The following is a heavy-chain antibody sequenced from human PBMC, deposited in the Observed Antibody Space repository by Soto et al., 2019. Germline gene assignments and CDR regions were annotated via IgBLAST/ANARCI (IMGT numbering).Heavy chain of an antibody. D-gene: IGHD3-16*01. Sequence: GGSLRLSCAASGFTFSSYAMSWVRQAPGKGLEWVSAISGSGGSTYYADSVKGRFTISRDNSKNTLYLQMNSLRAEDTAVYYCASPGVTRPGGGYYFDYWGQGTLVTVSS. CDR2: ISGSGGST. J-gene: IGHJ4*02. CDR3: ASPGVTRPGGGYYFDY. V-gene: IGHV3-23*01. CDR1: GFTFSSYA.